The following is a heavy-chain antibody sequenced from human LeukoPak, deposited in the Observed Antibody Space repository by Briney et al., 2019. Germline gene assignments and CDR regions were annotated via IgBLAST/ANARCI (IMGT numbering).Heavy chain of an antibody. V-gene: IGHV3-74*01. CDR1: GFTFSSYW. J-gene: IGHJ1*01. CDR3: ARGPWELYTAAEYFQH. CDR2: INSDGSST. Sequence: GGSLRLSCAASGFTFSSYWMHWVRQAPGKGLVWVSRINSDGSSTSYADSVKGRFTISRDNAKNTLYLQMNSLRAEDTAVYYSARGPWELYTAAEYFQHRGQGTLVTVSS. D-gene: IGHD1-26*01.